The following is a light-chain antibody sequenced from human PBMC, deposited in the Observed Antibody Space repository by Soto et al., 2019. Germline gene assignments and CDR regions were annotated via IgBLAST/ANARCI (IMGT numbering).Light chain of an antibody. CDR3: QQYGRSPGYT. J-gene: IGKJ2*01. CDR2: GSS. V-gene: IGKV3-20*01. CDR1: QSVSSSY. Sequence: EIVLTQSPGTLSWSPGERATLSCRASQSVSSSYLTWYQQKPGQAPRVLVYGSSRRATGIPDRFSGSGSGTDFTLTISRLEPEDFAVYYCQQYGRSPGYTFGQGTKLEIK.